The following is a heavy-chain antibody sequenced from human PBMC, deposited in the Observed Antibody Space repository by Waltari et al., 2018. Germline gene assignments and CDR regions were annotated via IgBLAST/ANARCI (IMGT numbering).Heavy chain of an antibody. D-gene: IGHD5-18*01. V-gene: IGHV3-53*01. Sequence: EVQLVESGGGLIQPGGYLRLSCAASGFTVSSNYMGWVRQAPGKGLEWVSVIYSGGSTYYADSVKGRFTISRDNSKNTLYLQMNSLRAEDTAMYYCAREEEGDGYSGLDYWGQGTLVTVSS. CDR3: AREEEGDGYSGLDY. CDR2: IYSGGST. J-gene: IGHJ4*02. CDR1: GFTVSSNY.